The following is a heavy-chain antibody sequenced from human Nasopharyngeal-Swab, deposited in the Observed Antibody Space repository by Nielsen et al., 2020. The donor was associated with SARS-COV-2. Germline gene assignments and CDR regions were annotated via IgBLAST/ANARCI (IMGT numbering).Heavy chain of an antibody. CDR2: ISGGSDST. D-gene: IGHD5-12*01. V-gene: IGHV3-23*01. CDR1: GFPFSNFA. J-gene: IGHJ6*02. Sequence: LSLTCAASGFPFSNFAMSWVRQAPGKGLEWVSVISGGSDSTYYADSVKGRFTISRDNSKNTLDLQMNSLKAEDTAMYYCAKDRDSGDDSGEYYHYYGMDVWGQGTSVTVS. CDR3: AKDRDSGDDSGEYYHYYGMDV.